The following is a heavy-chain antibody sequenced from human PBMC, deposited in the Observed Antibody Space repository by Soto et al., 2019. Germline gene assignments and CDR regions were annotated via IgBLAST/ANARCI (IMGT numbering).Heavy chain of an antibody. V-gene: IGHV3-23*01. CDR2: ISGSGSTI. CDR3: AKVFYYYDSSGYYYFDY. Sequence: QPGGSLRLSCAASGFTFSSYAVSWVRQAPGKGPEWISSISGSGSTIYCADSVKGRFTISRDNSKNTLYLQMSSLRAEDTAVYYCAKVFYYYDSSGYYYFDYWGQGTLVTVSS. D-gene: IGHD3-22*01. CDR1: GFTFSSYA. J-gene: IGHJ4*02.